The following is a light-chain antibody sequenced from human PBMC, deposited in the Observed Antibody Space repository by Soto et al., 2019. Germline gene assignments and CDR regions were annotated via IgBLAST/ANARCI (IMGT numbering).Light chain of an antibody. CDR3: QQYNNWPGT. CDR2: RAS. CDR1: QSVSSN. J-gene: IGKJ1*01. Sequence: DILMTQSPAILSLSPGGRATLSCRASQSVSSNLAWYQQKPGQAPRLLIQRASTRATGIPARFSGSGSGTEFTLTISSLQSEDFAVYFCQQYNNWPGTFGQGTKVEIK. V-gene: IGKV3-15*01.